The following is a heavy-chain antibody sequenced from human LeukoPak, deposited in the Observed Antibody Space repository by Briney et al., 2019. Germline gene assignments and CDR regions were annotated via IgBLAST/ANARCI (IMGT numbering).Heavy chain of an antibody. Sequence: SETLSLTCTVSGYSIYYWGWIRQPPGKGLEWIGSIYHSGSTNYNPSLKSRVTISVDTSKNQFSLKLSSVTAADTAVYYCASLTRFDWLTQNYWGQGTLVTVSS. CDR1: GYSIYY. CDR3: ASLTRFDWLTQNY. D-gene: IGHD3-9*01. J-gene: IGHJ4*02. V-gene: IGHV4-38-2*02. CDR2: IYHSGST.